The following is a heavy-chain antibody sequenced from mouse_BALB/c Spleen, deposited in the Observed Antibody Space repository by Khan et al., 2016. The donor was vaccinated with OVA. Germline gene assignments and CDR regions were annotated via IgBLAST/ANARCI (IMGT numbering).Heavy chain of an antibody. V-gene: IGHV2-4-1*01. CDR3: ARHSYRYDFTY. D-gene: IGHD2-14*01. CDR1: GFSLSIYG. J-gene: IGHJ3*01. CDR2: IWSGGRT. Sequence: VQLQESGPGLVQPSQSLSITCTVSGFSLSIYGIHWVRQSPGKGLEWLGVIWSGGRTDYNAAFISRLSITKDDSKNQVFFKVNSLQTDDTAIYYCARHSYRYDFTYWGQGTLVTVSA.